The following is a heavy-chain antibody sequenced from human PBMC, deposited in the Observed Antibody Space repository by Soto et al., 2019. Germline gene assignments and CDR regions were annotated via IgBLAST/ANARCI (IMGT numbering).Heavy chain of an antibody. V-gene: IGHV4-34*01. Sequence: QVQLQQWGAGLLKPSETLSLTCAVYGGSFSGYYWSWIRQPPGKGLEWIGEINHSGSTNYNPSLKSRVTISVDTSKNQFSLKLSSVTAADTAVYYCARVGWLVHYYYYGMDVWGQGTTVTVSS. J-gene: IGHJ6*02. CDR1: GGSFSGYY. D-gene: IGHD6-19*01. CDR3: ARVGWLVHYYYYGMDV. CDR2: INHSGST.